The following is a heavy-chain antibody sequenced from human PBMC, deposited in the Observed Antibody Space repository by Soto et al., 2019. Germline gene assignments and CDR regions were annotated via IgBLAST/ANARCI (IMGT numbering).Heavy chain of an antibody. CDR2: IIPILGIA. J-gene: IGHJ5*02. CDR1: GGTFSSYT. V-gene: IGHV1-69*02. CDR3: ARGIPNWFDP. D-gene: IGHD2-21*01. Sequence: QVQLVQSGAEVKKPGSSVKVSCKASGGTFSSYTISWVRQAPGQGLEWMGRIIPILGIANYAQKFQGRVTITADKPTSKAYMELSSLRSEDTAVYYCARGIPNWFDPWGQGTLVTVSS.